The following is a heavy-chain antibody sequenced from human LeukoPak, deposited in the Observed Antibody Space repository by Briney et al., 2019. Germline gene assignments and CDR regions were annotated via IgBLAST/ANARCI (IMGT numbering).Heavy chain of an antibody. CDR3: ARETNSGWLFFDY. CDR1: GFTFSSYG. D-gene: IGHD6-19*01. J-gene: IGHJ4*02. CDR2: TSYDGGNK. V-gene: IGHV3-30*03. Sequence: GGSLRLSCAAPGFTFSSYGMHWVRQAPGKGLEWVAGTSYDGGNKYYADSVKGRFTISRDNPKNTLYLQMNSLRADDTAVYYCARETNSGWLFFDYWGQGTLVTVSS.